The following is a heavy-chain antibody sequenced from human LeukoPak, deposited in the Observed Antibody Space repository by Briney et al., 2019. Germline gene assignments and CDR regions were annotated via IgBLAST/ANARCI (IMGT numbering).Heavy chain of an antibody. D-gene: IGHD1-1*01. J-gene: IGHJ4*02. CDR2: INFSGTT. CDR3: ATHPKRETWYTLDH. Sequence: SETLSLTCIVSGESISSSIYYWAWVRQPPGKGLEWIGNINFSGTTYYHPSLKSRVTLSVDPSKNQFSLRLSSVTAADTAVYYCATHPKRETWYTLDHWGQGTLVTVSS. V-gene: IGHV4-39*01. CDR1: GESISSSIYY.